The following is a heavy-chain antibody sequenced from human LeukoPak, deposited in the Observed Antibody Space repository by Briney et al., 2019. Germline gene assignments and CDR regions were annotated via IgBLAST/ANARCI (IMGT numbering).Heavy chain of an antibody. J-gene: IGHJ4*02. Sequence: SETLSLTCAVYGGSFSGYYWSWIRQPPGKGLEWIGEINHSGSTKSNPSLKSRVTISVDTSKNQFSLKLSSVTAADTAVYYCARDGAKENFDYWGQGTLVTVSS. CDR3: ARDGAKENFDY. CDR2: INHSGST. D-gene: IGHD3-16*01. V-gene: IGHV4-34*01. CDR1: GGSFSGYY.